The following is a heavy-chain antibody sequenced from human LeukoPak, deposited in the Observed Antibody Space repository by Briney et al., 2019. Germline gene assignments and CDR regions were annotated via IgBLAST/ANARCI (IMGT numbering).Heavy chain of an antibody. CDR1: GGSISSHY. Sequence: SETLSLTCTVSGGSISSHYWSWIRQLPGHGLEWIGYTSYSGSTNYNPSLKSRVTISVDTSKTQFSLKLSSVTAADTAMYYCVRGGDDNAMWRYYFDYWGQGTLVSVSS. CDR3: VRGGDDNAMWRYYFDY. D-gene: IGHD2-21*01. J-gene: IGHJ4*02. CDR2: TSYSGST. V-gene: IGHV4-59*11.